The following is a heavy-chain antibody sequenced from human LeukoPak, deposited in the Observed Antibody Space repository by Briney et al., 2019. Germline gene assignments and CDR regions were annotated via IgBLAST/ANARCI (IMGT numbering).Heavy chain of an antibody. Sequence: PSETLSLTCAVYGGSFSGYYWSWIRQPPGKGLEWIGEINHSGSTNYNPSLKSRVTISVDTSKNQFSLKLSSVTAADTAVYYCARQTRYNYGPAFDFWGQGALVTVSS. V-gene: IGHV4-34*01. CDR1: GGSFSGYY. J-gene: IGHJ4*02. CDR2: INHSGST. D-gene: IGHD5-18*01. CDR3: ARQTRYNYGPAFDF.